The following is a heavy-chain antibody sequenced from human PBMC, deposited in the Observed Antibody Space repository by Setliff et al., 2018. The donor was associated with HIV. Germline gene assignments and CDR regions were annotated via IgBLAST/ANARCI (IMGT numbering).Heavy chain of an antibody. CDR1: GVTFTTYS. V-gene: IGHV1-69*06. CDR3: AREVASYSSRFDAFDV. J-gene: IGHJ3*01. Sequence: SVKVSCKTSGVTFTTYSITWVRQAPGQGLEWMGGIIPIIRSAKYAQKFQGRVTITADKSTSTAYTELSNLRSEDTAVYYCAREVASYSSRFDAFDVWGQGTLVTVSS. D-gene: IGHD6-13*01. CDR2: IIPIIRSA.